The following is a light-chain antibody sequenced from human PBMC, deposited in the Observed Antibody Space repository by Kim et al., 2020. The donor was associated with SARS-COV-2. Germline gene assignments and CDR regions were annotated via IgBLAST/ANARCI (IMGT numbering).Light chain of an antibody. V-gene: IGKV3-15*01. J-gene: IGKJ2*01. CDR3: QQYNNWYT. Sequence: EIVMTQSPATLSVSPGERATLSCRASQSVNSNLAWYQQKPGQAPRLLIYGASTRDTGIPARFSGSGSGTEFTLTISSLQSEDFAVYYCQQYNNWYTFGQGTNLEIK. CDR2: GAS. CDR1: QSVNSN.